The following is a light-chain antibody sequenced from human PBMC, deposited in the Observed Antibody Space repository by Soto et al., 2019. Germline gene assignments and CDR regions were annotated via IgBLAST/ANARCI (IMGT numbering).Light chain of an antibody. J-gene: IGLJ2*01. CDR2: DVN. Sequence: QSALTQPASVSGSPGQSITISCTGTRSDIGAYNFVSWYQQHPGEVPKLMLYDVNVRPSGVSNRFSGSKSGNTASLTISGLQAEDEADYYCTSCTTSTTMIFGGGTQLTVL. CDR1: RSDIGAYNF. V-gene: IGLV2-14*03. CDR3: TSCTTSTTMI.